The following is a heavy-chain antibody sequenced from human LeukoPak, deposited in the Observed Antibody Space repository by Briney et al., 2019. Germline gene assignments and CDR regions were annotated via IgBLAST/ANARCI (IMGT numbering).Heavy chain of an antibody. D-gene: IGHD3-3*01. V-gene: IGHV3-7*01. CDR1: GFTFSSYW. J-gene: IGHJ6*03. CDR2: IKQDGSEK. Sequence: GSLRLSCAASGFTFSSYWMSWVRQAPGQGLEWVANIKQDGSEKYYVDSVKGRFTISRDNAKNSPYLQMNSLRAEDTAVYYCARAVLRFLEWPMDVWGKGTTVTVSS. CDR3: ARAVLRFLEWPMDV.